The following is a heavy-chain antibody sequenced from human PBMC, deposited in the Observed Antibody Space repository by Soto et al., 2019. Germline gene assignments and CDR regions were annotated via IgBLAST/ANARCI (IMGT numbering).Heavy chain of an antibody. J-gene: IGHJ4*02. V-gene: IGHV6-1*01. Sequence: SQTLSLTCAISGDSVSSNSSAWNWIRHSPSRGLDWLGRTYYRSKWYNDYAVSVKSRITINPDTSKNQFSLQLNSVTPEDTAVYYCARVVAVAGRGHFEYWGQGTFVPLSS. CDR2: TYYRSKWYN. CDR3: ARVVAVAGRGHFEY. D-gene: IGHD6-19*01. CDR1: GDSVSSNSSA.